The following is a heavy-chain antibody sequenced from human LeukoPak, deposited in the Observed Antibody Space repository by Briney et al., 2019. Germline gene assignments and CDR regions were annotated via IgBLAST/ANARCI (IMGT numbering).Heavy chain of an antibody. CDR2: IKQDGSEK. CDR3: ARGTYTFDY. J-gene: IGHJ4*02. D-gene: IGHD1-1*01. V-gene: IGHV3-7*04. Sequence: GGSLRLSCAASGFAFSSYWMTWTRQAQGKGLEWVATIKQDGSEKYYVDSVKGRFTISRDNPKNSLNLQMNSLRAEDTAVYYCARGTYTFDYWGQGTLVSVSS. CDR1: GFAFSSYW.